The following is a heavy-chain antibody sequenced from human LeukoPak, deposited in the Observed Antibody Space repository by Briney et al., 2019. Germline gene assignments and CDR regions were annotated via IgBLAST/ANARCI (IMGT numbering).Heavy chain of an antibody. D-gene: IGHD3-10*01. CDR1: RGSISSYY. Sequence: PSETLSLTCTVSRGSISSYYWSWIRQPPGKGLEWIGYIYYSGSTNYNPSLRSRVTISVDTSKNRFSVKLSSVTAADTAVYYCARGGIGSGSYNWFDPWGQGTLVTVSS. J-gene: IGHJ5*02. V-gene: IGHV4-59*01. CDR3: ARGGIGSGSYNWFDP. CDR2: IYYSGST.